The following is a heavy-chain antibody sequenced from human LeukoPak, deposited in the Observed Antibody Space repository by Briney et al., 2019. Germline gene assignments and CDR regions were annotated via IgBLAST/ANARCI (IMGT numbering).Heavy chain of an antibody. J-gene: IGHJ4*02. D-gene: IGHD6-19*01. Sequence: NPSETLSLTCAVYGGSFSGYYWSWIRQPPGKGLEWIGYIYYSGSTNYNPSLKSRVTISVDTSKNQFSLKLSSVTAADTAVYYCARAGSGWYYFDYWGQGTLVTVSS. CDR2: IYYSGST. V-gene: IGHV4-59*01. CDR1: GGSFSGYY. CDR3: ARAGSGWYYFDY.